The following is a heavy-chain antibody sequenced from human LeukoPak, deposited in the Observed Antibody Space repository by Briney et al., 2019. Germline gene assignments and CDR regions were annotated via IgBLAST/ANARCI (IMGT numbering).Heavy chain of an antibody. J-gene: IGHJ4*02. V-gene: IGHV3-21*01. CDR3: AREVGSGWNYFDL. Sequence: PGGSLRFSCAASGFTFSSFNMNWVRQTPGKGLEWVSSISSRQNDVQYADSLEGRFTISRDNAKNSLYLQMNTLRAEDTAVYFCAREVGSGWNYFDLWGQGDLCSVSS. CDR1: GFTFSSFN. CDR2: ISSRQNDV. D-gene: IGHD6-19*01.